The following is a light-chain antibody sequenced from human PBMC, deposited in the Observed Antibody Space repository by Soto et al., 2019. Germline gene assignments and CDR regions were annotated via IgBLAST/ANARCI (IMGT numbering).Light chain of an antibody. CDR3: QQSYSTLSIT. V-gene: IGKV1-39*01. Sequence: DIQMTQSPSSLSASVGDRVTITCRASESINRHLDWYQQKPGKAPKLLIYAASSLQNGVPSRFSGSGSGTDFTLTISNLQPEDFATYYCQQSYSTLSITFGQGTRLEIK. J-gene: IGKJ5*01. CDR2: AAS. CDR1: ESINRH.